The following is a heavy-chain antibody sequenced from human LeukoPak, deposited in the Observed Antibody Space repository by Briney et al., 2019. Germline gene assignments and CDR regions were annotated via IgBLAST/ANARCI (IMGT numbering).Heavy chain of an antibody. J-gene: IGHJ4*02. D-gene: IGHD6-19*01. CDR2: IIPVLRAA. CDR3: ASWAGHITTSGWYPPFDY. V-gene: IGHV1-69*04. Sequence: SVKVSCKASGGTFNNYGIDWVRQAPGQGLEWMGRIIPVLRAANYARHFQGRVTVTADTSTSTAYMELSSLSSDDTAVYFCASWAGHITTSGWYPPFDYWGQGTLVTVSS. CDR1: GGTFNNYG.